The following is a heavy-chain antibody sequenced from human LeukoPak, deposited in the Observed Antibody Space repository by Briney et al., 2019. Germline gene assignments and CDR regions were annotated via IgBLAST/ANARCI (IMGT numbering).Heavy chain of an antibody. V-gene: IGHV4-31*11. CDR1: GGSFSGYY. J-gene: IGHJ4*02. Sequence: SETLSLTCAVYGGSFSGYYWSWIRQHPGKGLEWIGYIYNSGSTYYNPSLKSRVTISVDTSKNQFSLKLSSVTAADTAVYYCARVVAGASPLFDYWGQGTLVTVSS. CDR2: IYNSGST. CDR3: ARVVAGASPLFDY. D-gene: IGHD5-12*01.